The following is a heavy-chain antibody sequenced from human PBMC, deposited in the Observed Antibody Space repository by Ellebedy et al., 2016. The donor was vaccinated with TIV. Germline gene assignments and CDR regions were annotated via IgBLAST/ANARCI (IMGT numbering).Heavy chain of an antibody. J-gene: IGHJ4*02. CDR3: ARALGGGHCY. Sequence: GGSLRLXXAASGFTFSSYWMSWVRQAPGKGLEWVANIKQDASEKYYVDSVKGRFTISRNNAKNSLYLQMNSLRAEDTAVYYCARALGGGHCYWGQGTLVTVSS. D-gene: IGHD2-21*02. V-gene: IGHV3-7*01. CDR1: GFTFSSYW. CDR2: IKQDASEK.